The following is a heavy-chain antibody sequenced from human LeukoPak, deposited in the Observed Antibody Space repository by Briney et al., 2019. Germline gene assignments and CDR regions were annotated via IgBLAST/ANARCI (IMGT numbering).Heavy chain of an antibody. CDR1: GGSFSGYY. D-gene: IGHD5-18*01. Sequence: SETLSLTCAVYGGSFSGYYWSWIRQSAGKGLEWIGRIYTSGSTNYNPSLKSRVSMSVDTSKKQFSLMLSSVTAADTAVYFCARAEINTADFDYWGQGTLVTVSS. V-gene: IGHV4-59*10. J-gene: IGHJ4*02. CDR2: IYTSGST. CDR3: ARAEINTADFDY.